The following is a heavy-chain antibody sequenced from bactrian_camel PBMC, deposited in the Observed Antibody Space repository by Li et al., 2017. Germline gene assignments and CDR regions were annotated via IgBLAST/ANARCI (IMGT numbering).Heavy chain of an antibody. CDR3: ATDRLTAVVAGGPPQFAY. CDR2: IYSDGSNT. Sequence: QLVESGGGLVQPGGSLRLSCAASGFTFSTYYMSWVRQAPGKGLEWVSSIYSDGSNTDYADSVKSRFTISKDNAKNTVYLQMNSLKSEDTALYYCATDRLTAVVAGGPPQFAYWGQGTQVTVS. D-gene: IGHD6*01. CDR1: GFTFSTYY. V-gene: IGHV3-2*01. J-gene: IGHJ6*01.